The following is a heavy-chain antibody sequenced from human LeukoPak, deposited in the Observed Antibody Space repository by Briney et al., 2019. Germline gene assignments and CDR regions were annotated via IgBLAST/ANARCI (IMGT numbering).Heavy chain of an antibody. J-gene: IGHJ6*03. CDR1: GFTFSSYG. V-gene: IGHV3-30*02. CDR2: IRYDGSNK. D-gene: IGHD6-13*01. CDR3: AKVAAAGYYYYYYMDV. Sequence: GGSLRLSRAASGFTFSSYGMHWVRQAPGKGLEWVAFIRYDGSNKYYADSVKGRFTISRDNSKNTLYLQMNSLRAEDTAVYYRAKVAAAGYYYYYYMDVWGKGTTVTVSS.